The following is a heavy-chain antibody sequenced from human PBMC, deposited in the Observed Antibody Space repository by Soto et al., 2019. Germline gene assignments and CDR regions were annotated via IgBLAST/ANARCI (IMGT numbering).Heavy chain of an antibody. J-gene: IGHJ4*02. V-gene: IGHV1-46*03. Sequence: ASVKVSCKASGYTFTSYYMHWVRQAPGQGLEWMGIINPSGGSTSYAQKFQGRVTMTRDTSTSTVYMELSSLRSEDTAVYYCARDAYCSGGSCYSRYFDDWGQGTLVTVSS. CDR1: GYTFTSYY. CDR3: ARDAYCSGGSCYSRYFDD. D-gene: IGHD2-15*01. CDR2: INPSGGST.